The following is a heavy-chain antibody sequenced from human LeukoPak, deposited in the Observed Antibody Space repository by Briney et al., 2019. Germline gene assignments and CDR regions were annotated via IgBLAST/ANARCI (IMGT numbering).Heavy chain of an antibody. CDR2: IYTSGST. J-gene: IGHJ6*03. CDR3: ARSHENFWNGYRSNYYYYYMDV. Sequence: SETLSLTXTVSGGSISSYYWSWIRQPAGKGLEWIGRIYTSGSTNYNPSLKSRVTMSVDTSKNQFSLKLSSVTAADTAVYYCARSHENFWNGYRSNYYYYYMDVWGKGTTVTVSS. V-gene: IGHV4-4*07. CDR1: GGSISSYY. D-gene: IGHD3-3*01.